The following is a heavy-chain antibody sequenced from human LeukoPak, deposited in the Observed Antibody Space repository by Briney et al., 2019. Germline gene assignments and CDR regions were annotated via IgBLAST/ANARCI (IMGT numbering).Heavy chain of an antibody. V-gene: IGHV3-23*01. CDR1: GFIFSNYA. CDR3: AKGSAAGRPYYFDY. Sequence: PGGSLRLSCAASGFIFSNYAMRWVRQAPGKGLEWVSAIDSTGAYTWCADSVKGRFTISKDSTKPILYLQMNSLRAADAALSLCAKGSAAGRPYYFDYWGQGTLVTVSS. J-gene: IGHJ4*02. CDR2: IDSTGAYT. D-gene: IGHD6-25*01.